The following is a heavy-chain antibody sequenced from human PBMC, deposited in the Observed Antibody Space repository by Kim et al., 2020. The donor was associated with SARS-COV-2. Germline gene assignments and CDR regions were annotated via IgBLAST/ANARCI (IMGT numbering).Heavy chain of an antibody. Sequence: LKSRLPISLDTAKNQFSLKLSSATAADTAVYYCARHGRIAAAGTYYFDYWGQGTLVTVSS. D-gene: IGHD6-13*01. CDR3: ARHGRIAAAGTYYFDY. J-gene: IGHJ4*02. V-gene: IGHV4-39*01.